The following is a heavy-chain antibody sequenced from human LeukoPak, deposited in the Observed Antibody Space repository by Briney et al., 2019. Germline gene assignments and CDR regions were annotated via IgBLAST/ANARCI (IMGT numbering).Heavy chain of an antibody. CDR1: GFNFDRYT. CDR3: ARDRYSSRAWAYYYGMDV. CDR2: ICTAGDT. V-gene: IGHV3-13*01. J-gene: IGHJ6*02. D-gene: IGHD6-13*01. Sequence: PRGSLRLSCATSGFNFDRYTIHWVRQAPGKGLEWVSAICTAGDTYYPGSVKGRFTISRENAKNSLYLQMNSLRAEDTAVYYCARDRYSSRAWAYYYGMDVWGQGTTVTVSS.